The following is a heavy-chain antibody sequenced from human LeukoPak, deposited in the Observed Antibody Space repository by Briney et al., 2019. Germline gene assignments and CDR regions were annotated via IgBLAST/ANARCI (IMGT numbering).Heavy chain of an antibody. V-gene: IGHV3-11*01. CDR3: ARDHWIAVAGNGLLDY. CDR2: ISSSGSTI. CDR1: GFTFSDYY. J-gene: IGHJ4*02. Sequence: PGGSLRLSCAASGFTFSDYYMSWIRQAPGRGLEWVSYISSSGSTIYYADSVKGRFTISRDNAKNSLYLQMNSLRAEDTAVYYCARDHWIAVAGNGLLDYWGQGTLVTVSS. D-gene: IGHD6-19*01.